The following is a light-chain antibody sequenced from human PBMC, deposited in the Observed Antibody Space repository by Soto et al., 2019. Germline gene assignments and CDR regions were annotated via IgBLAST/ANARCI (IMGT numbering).Light chain of an antibody. CDR1: SSDVGNYNL. CDR3: SSCAGISEV. V-gene: IGLV2-23*02. J-gene: IGLJ1*01. Sequence: QSALTQPASVSGSPGQSITISCTGTSSDVGNYNLVSWYQQHPGRAPKLMIYEVDSRPSGVSSRFSGSKSGNTASLTISGLQAEDEADYYCSSCAGISEVFGTGSTLT. CDR2: EVD.